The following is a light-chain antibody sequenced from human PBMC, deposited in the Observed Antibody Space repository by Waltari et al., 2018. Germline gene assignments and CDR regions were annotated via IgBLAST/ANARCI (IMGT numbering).Light chain of an antibody. V-gene: IGLV2-14*01. CDR3: ISCTSGCTLYV. CDR1: RSDVGAYTY. Sequence: QSALTQPASVSAPPGPSITISSTGTRSDVGAYTYVSWYQHHPGNAPKLMIYEVNKRPSGVSNRFSGSKSGLTASLTISGLQAEDEADYYCISCTSGCTLYVFGTRTEVTVL. J-gene: IGLJ1*01. CDR2: EVN.